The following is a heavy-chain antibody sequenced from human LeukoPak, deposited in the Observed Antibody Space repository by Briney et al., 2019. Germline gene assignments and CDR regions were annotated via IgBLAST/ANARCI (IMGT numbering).Heavy chain of an antibody. Sequence: GGSLRLSCAASGFTFSSYAMHWVRQAPGKGLEWVAVISYDGSNKYYADSVKGRFTISRDNSKNTLYLQMNSLRAEDTAVYYCARGGLIVVVTAVFDYWGQGTLVTVSS. CDR2: ISYDGSNK. J-gene: IGHJ4*02. D-gene: IGHD2-21*02. CDR1: GFTFSSYA. CDR3: ARGGLIVVVTAVFDY. V-gene: IGHV3-30-3*01.